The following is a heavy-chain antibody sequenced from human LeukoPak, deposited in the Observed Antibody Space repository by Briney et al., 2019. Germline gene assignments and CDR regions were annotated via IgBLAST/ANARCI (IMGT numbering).Heavy chain of an antibody. CDR2: INPNSGGT. CDR1: GYTFTGYY. CDR3: ARETAAAGEGY. V-gene: IGHV1-2*06. D-gene: IGHD6-13*01. J-gene: IGHJ4*02. Sequence: ASVKVSCKASGYTFTGYYMHWVRQDPGRGLGLMGRINPNSGGTNYAQKFQSRVTMTRDTSISRAYMELSRLRSDDTAVYYCARETAAAGEGYWGQGTLVTVSS.